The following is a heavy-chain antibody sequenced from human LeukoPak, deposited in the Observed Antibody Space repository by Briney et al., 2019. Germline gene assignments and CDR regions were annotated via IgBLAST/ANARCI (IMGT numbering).Heavy chain of an antibody. V-gene: IGHV4-30-2*01. Sequence: SQTLSLTCAVSGGSISSGGYSWSWIRQPPGKGLEWIGYIYHSGSTYYNPSLKSRVTISVDTSKNQFSLKLSSVTAADTAVYYCARDYDSSGYYSPLGYWGQGTLVTVSS. D-gene: IGHD3-22*01. CDR1: GGSISSGGYS. CDR2: IYHSGST. J-gene: IGHJ4*02. CDR3: ARDYDSSGYYSPLGY.